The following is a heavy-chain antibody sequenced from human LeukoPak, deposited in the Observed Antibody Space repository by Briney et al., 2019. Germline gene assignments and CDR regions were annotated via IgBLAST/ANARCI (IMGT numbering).Heavy chain of an antibody. J-gene: IGHJ4*02. Sequence: PGGSLRLSCVVSGFTSRNSVMSWVRQAPGKGLEWVSAISGSGGSTYYADSVKGRFTISRDNSKNTLYLQMNSLRAEDTAVYYCAKDLYGSGSPDYWGQGTLVTVSS. CDR3: AKDLYGSGSPDY. V-gene: IGHV3-23*01. CDR2: ISGSGGST. D-gene: IGHD3-10*01. CDR1: GFTSRNSV.